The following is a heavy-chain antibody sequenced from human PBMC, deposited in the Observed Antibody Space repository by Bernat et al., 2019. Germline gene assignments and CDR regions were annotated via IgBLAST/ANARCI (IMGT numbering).Heavy chain of an antibody. D-gene: IGHD3-10*01. V-gene: IGHV3-33*01. CDR1: GFTFSSYG. J-gene: IGHJ4*02. CDR2: ISYDGSKR. Sequence: QVQLVESGGGVVQPGRSLRLSCAASGFTFSSYGFHWVRQAPGKGLEWVALISYDGSKRYYAVSVKGRFTISRDDSKNTLFLQMNSLRVEDTAEYYCARDLGSVGSGTSYFDYWGQGTLVTVPP. CDR3: ARDLGSVGSGTSYFDY.